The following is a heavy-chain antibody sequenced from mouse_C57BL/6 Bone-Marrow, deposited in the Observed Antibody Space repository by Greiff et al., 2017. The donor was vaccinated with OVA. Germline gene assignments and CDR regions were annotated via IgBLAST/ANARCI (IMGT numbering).Heavy chain of an antibody. CDR3: TRDKGGNYFYWYFDV. Sequence: EVKLVESGEGLVKPGGSLKLSCAASGFTFSSYAMSWVRQTPEKRLEWVAYISSGGDYLYYADTVKGRFTISRDNARKTLYLQMSSLKSEDTAMYYCTRDKGGNYFYWYFDVWGTGTTVTVSS. CDR1: GFTFSSYA. J-gene: IGHJ1*03. CDR2: ISSGGDYL. V-gene: IGHV5-9-1*02. D-gene: IGHD2-1*01.